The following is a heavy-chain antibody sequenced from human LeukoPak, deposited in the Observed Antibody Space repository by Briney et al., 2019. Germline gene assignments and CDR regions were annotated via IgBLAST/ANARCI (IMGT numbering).Heavy chain of an antibody. J-gene: IGHJ6*02. CDR3: ARSITNYYYYGMDV. CDR1: GYTFTSYD. Sequence: ASVMVSSKASGYTFTSYDINWVRQATGQGLEWMGWMNPNSGNTGYTQKFQGRVTMTRNTSISTAYMELSSLRSEDTAVYYCARSITNYYYYGMDVWGQGTTVTVSS. D-gene: IGHD1-1*01. CDR2: MNPNSGNT. V-gene: IGHV1-8*01.